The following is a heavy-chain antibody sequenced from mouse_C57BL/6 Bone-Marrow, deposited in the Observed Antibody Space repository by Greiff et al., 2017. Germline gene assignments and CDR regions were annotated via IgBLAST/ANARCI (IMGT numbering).Heavy chain of an antibody. CDR1: GYTFTSYW. J-gene: IGHJ3*01. Sequence: VQLQQSGTVLARPGASVKMSCKTSGYTFTSYWMHWVKQRPGQGLEWIGAIYPGNSDTSYNQKFKGKAKLTAVTSASTAYMALSSLTNEDSAVYYCTNYYGKSPWCAYWGQGTLVTVSA. CDR3: TNYYGKSPWCAY. V-gene: IGHV1-5*01. CDR2: IYPGNSDT. D-gene: IGHD2-1*01.